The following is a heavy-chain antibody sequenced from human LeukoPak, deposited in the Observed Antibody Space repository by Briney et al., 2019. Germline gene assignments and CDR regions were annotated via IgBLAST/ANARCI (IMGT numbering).Heavy chain of an antibody. CDR1: GYTFTSYY. V-gene: IGHV1-2*02. CDR3: ARGRRDGYGPPLAY. D-gene: IGHD2-2*03. Sequence: GASVKVSCKASGYTFTSYYMHWVRQAPGQGLEWMGWINPNSGGTNYAQKFQGRVTMTRDTSIGTAYMELSRLRSDDTAVYYCARGRRDGYGPPLAYWGQGTLVTVSS. CDR2: INPNSGGT. J-gene: IGHJ4*02.